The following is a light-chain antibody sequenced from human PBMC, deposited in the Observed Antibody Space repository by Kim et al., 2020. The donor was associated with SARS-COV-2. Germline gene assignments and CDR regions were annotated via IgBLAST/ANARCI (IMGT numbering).Light chain of an antibody. CDR2: LSSDGSH. CDR3: QTWATDVWV. J-gene: IGLJ3*02. V-gene: IGLV4-69*02. CDR1: DGHTNYA. Sequence: QPVLTQSPSVSASLGASVKLTCILSDGHTNYAIAWHQQQPEKGPRLLIDLSSDGSHTKGDGIPDRFSGSTSGAERYLTISSLQSEDEADYYCQTWATDVWVFGGGTQLTVL.